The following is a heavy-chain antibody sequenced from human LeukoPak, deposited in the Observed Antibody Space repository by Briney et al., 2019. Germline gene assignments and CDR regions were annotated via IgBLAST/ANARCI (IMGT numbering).Heavy chain of an antibody. V-gene: IGHV3-23*01. Sequence: QPGRSLRLSCAASGFTFDNYAMHWVRQAPGKGLEWVSAISGSGGSTYYADSVKGRFTISRDNSKNTLYLQMNSLRAEDTAVYYCAKVVGIAVAGLWGQGTMVTVSS. D-gene: IGHD6-19*01. CDR3: AKVVGIAVAGL. J-gene: IGHJ3*01. CDR1: GFTFDNYA. CDR2: ISGSGGST.